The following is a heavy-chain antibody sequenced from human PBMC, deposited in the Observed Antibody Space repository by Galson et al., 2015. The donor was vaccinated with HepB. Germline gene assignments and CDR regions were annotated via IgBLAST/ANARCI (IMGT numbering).Heavy chain of an antibody. CDR1: GGSISRYY. CDR3: ARRNELGDRLTNHYQSHTFDI. J-gene: IGHJ3*02. D-gene: IGHD3-10*01. Sequence: ETLSLTCTISGGSISRYYWSWIRQPPGKGLEWIGYIFYSGSTNYNPSVRSRVTISIDTSQNQFSLKLTSVTAADTAVYYCARRNELGDRLTNHYQSHTFDIWGQGTMVTVSS. V-gene: IGHV4-59*01. CDR2: IFYSGST.